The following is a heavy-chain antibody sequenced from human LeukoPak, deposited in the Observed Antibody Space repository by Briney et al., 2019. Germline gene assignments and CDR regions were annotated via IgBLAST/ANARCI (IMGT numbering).Heavy chain of an antibody. CDR1: GGSISSYY. CDR2: IYYSGST. J-gene: IGHJ5*02. V-gene: IGHV4-59*08. Sequence: SETLSLTCTVSGGSISSYYWSWIRQPPGKGLEWIGYIYYSGSTNYNPSLKSRVTISVDTSKNQFSLKLRSVTAADTAVYYCATDENYYGSGSYYTTTGFDPWGQGTLVTVSS. D-gene: IGHD3-10*01. CDR3: ATDENYYGSGSYYTTTGFDP.